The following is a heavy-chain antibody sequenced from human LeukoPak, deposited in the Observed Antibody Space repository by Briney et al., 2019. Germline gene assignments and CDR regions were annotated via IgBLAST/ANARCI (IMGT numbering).Heavy chain of an antibody. D-gene: IGHD1-26*01. V-gene: IGHV1-8*03. CDR1: GGTFSSYA. J-gene: IGHJ6*03. Sequence: ASVKVSCKASGGTFSSYAISWVRQATGQGLEWMGWMNPNSGNTGYAQKFQGRVTITRNTSISTAYMELSSLRSEDTAVYYCARGRSERQAYYYYYYMDVWGKGTTVTVSS. CDR3: ARGRSERQAYYYYYYMDV. CDR2: MNPNSGNT.